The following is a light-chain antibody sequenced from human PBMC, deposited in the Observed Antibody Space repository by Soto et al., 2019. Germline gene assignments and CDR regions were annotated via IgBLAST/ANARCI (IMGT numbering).Light chain of an antibody. V-gene: IGKV3-20*01. J-gene: IGKJ4*01. CDR3: QQCGGSPT. CDR2: GAS. CDR1: QSVSSSY. Sequence: EIVLTQSPGTLSLSPGERATLSCRASQSVSSSYLAWYQQKPGQAPRLLIYGASSRATGIPDRFSGSGSGTDFTLTIRRLEPEDFAVYYCQQCGGSPTFGGGTKVEIK.